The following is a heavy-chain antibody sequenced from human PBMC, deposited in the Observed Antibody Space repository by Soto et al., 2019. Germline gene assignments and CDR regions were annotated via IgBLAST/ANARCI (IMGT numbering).Heavy chain of an antibody. D-gene: IGHD3-22*01. Sequence: GGSLRLSCEASGFSFSTSWMYWVRQAPGKGLEWVSRIHNDGYSTIYADSVKGRFTIYRDNAKNTLYLQMNSLRVEDTAVYYCARDYYYTVDYWGQGTLVTAPQ. CDR3: ARDYYYTVDY. J-gene: IGHJ4*02. V-gene: IGHV3-74*01. CDR1: GFSFSTSW. CDR2: IHNDGYST.